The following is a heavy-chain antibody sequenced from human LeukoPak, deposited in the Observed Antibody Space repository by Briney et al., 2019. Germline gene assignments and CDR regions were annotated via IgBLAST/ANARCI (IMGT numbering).Heavy chain of an antibody. CDR3: ARDYGRGAFDI. Sequence: GGSLRLSCAASGFTFSSYAMHWVRQAPGKGPEWVAVISYDGSNKYYADSVKGRFTISRDNSKNTLYLQMNSLRAEDTAVYYCARDYGRGAFDIWGQGTMVTVSS. CDR1: GFTFSSYA. V-gene: IGHV3-30-3*01. J-gene: IGHJ3*02. CDR2: ISYDGSNK. D-gene: IGHD3-10*01.